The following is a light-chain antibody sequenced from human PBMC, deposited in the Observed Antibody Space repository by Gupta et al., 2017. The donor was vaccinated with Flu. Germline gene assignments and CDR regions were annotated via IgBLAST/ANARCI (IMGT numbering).Light chain of an antibody. CDR2: GAS. J-gene: IGKJ3*01. CDR1: QDISNY. Sequence: MTQSPSSLSASVGDRVTITCRASQDISNYLAWFQQKPGKVPKLLIYGASSLQSGVPSRFSGTRYGTEFSLTISSLQPEDVATYYCHMYDSVPFTFGPGTKVDL. CDR3: HMYDSVPFT. V-gene: IGKV1-27*01.